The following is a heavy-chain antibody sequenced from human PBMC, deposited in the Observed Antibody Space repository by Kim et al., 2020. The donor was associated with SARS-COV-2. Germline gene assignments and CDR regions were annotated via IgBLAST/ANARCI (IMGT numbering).Heavy chain of an antibody. J-gene: IGHJ5*02. CDR3: AKARGNVLRFLEWLSPFDP. CDR2: ISGSGGST. V-gene: IGHV3-23*01. Sequence: GGSLRLSCAASGFTFSSYAMSWVRQAPGKGLEWVSAISGSGGSTYYADSVKGRFTISRDHSKNTLYLQMNSLKAEDTAVYYCAKARGNVLRFLEWLSPFDPGGQRTLVTVSS. D-gene: IGHD3-3*01. CDR1: GFTFSSYA.